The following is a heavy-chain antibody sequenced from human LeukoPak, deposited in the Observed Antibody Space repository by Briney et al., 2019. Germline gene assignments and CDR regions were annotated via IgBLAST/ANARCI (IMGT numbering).Heavy chain of an antibody. Sequence: PSETLSLTCTVSGGSISSSSYYWGWIRQPPGKGLEWIGDIYHSRSTKYNPSLRSRVTISIDKSENQFSLKLSSVTAADTAVYYCETTYYNSEYWGQGTLVTVSS. CDR1: GGSISSSSYY. V-gene: IGHV4-39*07. CDR2: IYHSRST. CDR3: ETTYYNSEY. J-gene: IGHJ4*02. D-gene: IGHD1-26*01.